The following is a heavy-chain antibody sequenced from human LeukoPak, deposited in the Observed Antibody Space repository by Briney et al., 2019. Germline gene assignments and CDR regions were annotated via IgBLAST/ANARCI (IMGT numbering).Heavy chain of an antibody. CDR1: GGTFSNYA. CDR2: IIPIFGTA. J-gene: IGHJ4*02. V-gene: IGHV1-69*06. Sequence: VKISCKASGGTFSNYAISWVRQAPGQGLEWMGMIIPIFGTANYTQKFQGRVTITADKSTSTAYLELSSLRSEDTAVYYCARGWFGESNKVPGFDNGGQGTLVTVSS. CDR3: ARGWFGESNKVPGFDN. D-gene: IGHD3-10*01.